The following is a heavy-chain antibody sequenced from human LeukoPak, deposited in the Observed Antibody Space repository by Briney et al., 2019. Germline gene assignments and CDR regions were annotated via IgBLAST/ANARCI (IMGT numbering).Heavy chain of an antibody. CDR3: ARDRYYGSGSYYYFDY. J-gene: IGHJ4*02. Sequence: PGGSLRLSCAASGFTFSRYNMNWVRQAPGKGLEWVSDISSSGSTIYFADSVKGRFTISRDNAKSSLYLQMNSLRDEDTDVYYCARDRYYGSGSYYYFDYWGQGTLVTVSS. V-gene: IGHV3-48*02. CDR2: ISSSGSTI. CDR1: GFTFSRYN. D-gene: IGHD3-10*01.